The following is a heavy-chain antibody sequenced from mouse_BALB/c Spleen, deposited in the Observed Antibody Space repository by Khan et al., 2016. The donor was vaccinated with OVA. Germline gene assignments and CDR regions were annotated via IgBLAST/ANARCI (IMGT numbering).Heavy chain of an antibody. V-gene: IGHV5-17*02. D-gene: IGHD1-1*01. CDR1: GFTFSSYG. J-gene: IGHJ2*01. CDR3: ATSYFYGYYFDY. CDR2: ISGDSNTT. Sequence: EVELVESGGGLVQPGGSRKLSCAASGFTFSSYGMHWVRQAPERGLEWVAYISGDSNTTYYADTVKGRFTISRDKPRNTLFLQMTSLMSEDTAMFYCATSYFYGYYFDYWGPGTTLTVSS.